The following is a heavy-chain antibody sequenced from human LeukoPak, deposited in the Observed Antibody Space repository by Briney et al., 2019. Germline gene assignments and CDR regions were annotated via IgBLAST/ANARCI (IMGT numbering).Heavy chain of an antibody. D-gene: IGHD2-2*03. CDR2: ISAYNGNT. CDR1: DYTFTSYG. CDR3: ARDLGIVVVPAAKDY. J-gene: IGHJ4*02. Sequence: GASVKVSCKASDYTFTSYGISWVRQAPGQGLEWMGWISAYNGNTNYAQKLQGRVTMTTDTSTSTAYKELRSLRSDDTAVYYCARDLGIVVVPAAKDYWGQGTLVTVSS. V-gene: IGHV1-18*01.